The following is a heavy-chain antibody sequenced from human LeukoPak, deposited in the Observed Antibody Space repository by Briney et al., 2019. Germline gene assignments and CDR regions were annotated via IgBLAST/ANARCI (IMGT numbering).Heavy chain of an antibody. J-gene: IGHJ6*03. V-gene: IGHV5-51*01. D-gene: IGHD3-10*01. Sequence: GESLKISCKGSGYSFTSYWIGWVRQMPGKGLEWMGIIYPGDSDTRYSPSFQGQVTISADKSISTAYLQWSSLKASDTAMYYCAMGYYGSGSYSRYYYYYMDVWGKGTTVTVSS. CDR1: GYSFTSYW. CDR3: AMGYYGSGSYSRYYYYYMDV. CDR2: IYPGDSDT.